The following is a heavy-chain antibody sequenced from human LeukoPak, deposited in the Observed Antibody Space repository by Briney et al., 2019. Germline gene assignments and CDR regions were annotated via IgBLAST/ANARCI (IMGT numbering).Heavy chain of an antibody. CDR1: GGPFSGYY. D-gene: IGHD6-6*01. CDR2: INHSGST. CDR3: ARVVSGAFDI. V-gene: IGHV4-34*01. J-gene: IGHJ3*02. Sequence: SETLSLTCAVYGGPFSGYYWSWIRQPPGKGLEWIGEINHSGSTNYNPSLKSRVTISVDTSKNQFSLKLSSVTAADTAVYYCARVVSGAFDIWGQGTMVTVSS.